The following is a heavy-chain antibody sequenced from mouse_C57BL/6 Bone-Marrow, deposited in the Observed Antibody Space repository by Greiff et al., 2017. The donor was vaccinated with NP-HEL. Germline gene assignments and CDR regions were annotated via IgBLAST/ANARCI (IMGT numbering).Heavy chain of an antibody. V-gene: IGHV1-82*01. J-gene: IGHJ1*03. D-gene: IGHD1-1*01. Sequence: VQLQQSGPELVKPGASVKISCKASGYAFSSSWMNWVKQRPGTGLEWIGRIYPGDGDTNYNGKFKGKATLTADKSSSTAYMQLSSLTSEDSAVYFCARVSSSHWYFDVWGTGTTVTVSS. CDR3: ARVSSSHWYFDV. CDR2: IYPGDGDT. CDR1: GYAFSSSW.